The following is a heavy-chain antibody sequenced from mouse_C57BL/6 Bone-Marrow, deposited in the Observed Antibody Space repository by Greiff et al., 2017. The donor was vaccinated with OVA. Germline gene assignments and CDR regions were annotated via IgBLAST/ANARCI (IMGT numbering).Heavy chain of an antibody. Sequence: VQLKESGAELVRPGASVKLSCTASGFNIKDDYMHWVKQRPEQGLEWIGWIDPENGDTEYASKFQGKATITADTSSNTAYLQLSSLTSEDTAVYYCTLRYAMDYWGQGTSVTVSS. V-gene: IGHV14-4*01. CDR1: GFNIKDDY. J-gene: IGHJ4*01. CDR2: IDPENGDT. CDR3: TLRYAMDY.